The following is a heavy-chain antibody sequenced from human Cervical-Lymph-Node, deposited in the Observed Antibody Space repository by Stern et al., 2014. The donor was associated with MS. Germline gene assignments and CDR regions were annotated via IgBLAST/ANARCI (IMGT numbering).Heavy chain of an antibody. V-gene: IGHV4-31*03. CDR2: IYYSGST. J-gene: IGHJ4*02. CDR1: GASISGGDY. Sequence: QVQLQESGPGLVKPSQTLSLTCTVSGASISGGDYWSWIRQHPGKGLEWIGYIYYSGSTYSNPSLKSRVTISEDTSKNQFSLRLSSVTAADTAVYYCARNFGDYYFDYWGQGILVTVSS. CDR3: ARNFGDYYFDY. D-gene: IGHD4-17*01.